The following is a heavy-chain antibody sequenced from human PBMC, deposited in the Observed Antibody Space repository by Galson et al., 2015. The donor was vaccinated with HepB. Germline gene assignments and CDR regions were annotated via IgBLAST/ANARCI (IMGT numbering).Heavy chain of an antibody. D-gene: IGHD3-3*01. V-gene: IGHV3-23*01. CDR3: AKLGSSSYYDFWSGYLDY. CDR1: GFTFSSYA. J-gene: IGHJ4*02. CDR2: ISGSGGST. Sequence: SLRLSCAASGFTFSSYAMSWVRQAPGKGLEWVSAISGSGGSTYYADSVKGRFTISRDNSKNTLYLQMNSLRAEDTAVYYCAKLGSSSYYDFWSGYLDYWGQGTLVTVSS.